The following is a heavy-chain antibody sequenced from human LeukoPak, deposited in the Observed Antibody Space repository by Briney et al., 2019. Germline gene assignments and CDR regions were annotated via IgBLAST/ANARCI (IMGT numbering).Heavy chain of an antibody. V-gene: IGHV3-30-3*01. CDR1: GLTFTTYP. CDR3: AREWGLRLFDF. J-gene: IGHJ4*02. D-gene: IGHD3-16*01. Sequence: GRSLRLSCAASGLTFTTYPMDWVRQAPGKGLEWVAVISYDGTNTDYADSVKGRFTISRDNFRNTLYLQMNSLRAEDTAVYYCAREWGLRLFDFWGQGTLVTVSS. CDR2: ISYDGTNT.